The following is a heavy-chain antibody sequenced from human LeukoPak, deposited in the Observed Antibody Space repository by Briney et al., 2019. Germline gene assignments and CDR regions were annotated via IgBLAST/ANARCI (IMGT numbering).Heavy chain of an antibody. CDR2: IVVGSGYT. D-gene: IGHD3-16*01. J-gene: IGHJ3*02. Sequence: SVKVSCKSSGLTFTSSAMQWVRQARGQRLEWIGCIVVGSGYTNYAQKFQERVTVTRDMSTSTAYMELSSLRSEDTPVYYCAADTYGRDAFDIWGQGTMVTVSS. V-gene: IGHV1-58*02. CDR3: AADTYGRDAFDI. CDR1: GLTFTSSA.